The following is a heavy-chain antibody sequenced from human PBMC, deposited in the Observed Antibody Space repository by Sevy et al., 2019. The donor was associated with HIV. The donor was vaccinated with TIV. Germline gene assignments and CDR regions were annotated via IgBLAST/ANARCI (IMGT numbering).Heavy chain of an antibody. CDR2: IYSGGST. D-gene: IGHD3-16*02. CDR1: GFTVSSNY. Sequence: GGSLRLSCAASGFTVSSNYMSWVRQAPGKGLEWVSVIYSGGSTYYADSVKGRFTISRDNSKNTLYLQMNSLRAEDTAVYYCARDGGDYDYIWGSYRYFDYWGQGTLVTVSS. V-gene: IGHV3-53*01. J-gene: IGHJ4*02. CDR3: ARDGGDYDYIWGSYRYFDY.